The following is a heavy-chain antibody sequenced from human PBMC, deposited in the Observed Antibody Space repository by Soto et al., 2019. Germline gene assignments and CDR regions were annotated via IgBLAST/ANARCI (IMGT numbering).Heavy chain of an antibody. J-gene: IGHJ5*02. V-gene: IGHV1-8*01. CDR3: ARARSAAGTGWFDP. CDR1: GYTFTSYD. D-gene: IGHD6-13*01. CDR2: MNPNSGNT. Sequence: QVQLVQSGAEVKKPGASVKVSCKASGYTFTSYDINWVRQATGQGLEWMGWMNPNSGNTGYAQKFQGRVTMPRTTSISKASMYLSSLRSEDTAVDYCARARSAAGTGWFDPWGQGTLVTVSS.